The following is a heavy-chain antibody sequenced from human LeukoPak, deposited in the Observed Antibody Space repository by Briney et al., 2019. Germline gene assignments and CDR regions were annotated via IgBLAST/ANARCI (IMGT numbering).Heavy chain of an antibody. CDR3: AFCSGGSCYGGSYFDY. CDR2: INPSGGST. J-gene: IGHJ4*02. D-gene: IGHD2-15*01. V-gene: IGHV1-46*01. CDR1: GYSFSSYY. Sequence: ASVKVSCKASGYSFSSYYIHWVRQAPGQGLEWMGIINPSGGSTSYAQKFQSRVTMSRDMSTSTVYMELSSLRSEDTAVYYCAFCSGGSCYGGSYFDYWGQGTLVTVSS.